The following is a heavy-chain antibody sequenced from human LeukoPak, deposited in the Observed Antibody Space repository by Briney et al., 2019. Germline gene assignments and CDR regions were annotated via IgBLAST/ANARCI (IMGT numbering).Heavy chain of an antibody. CDR3: AGVCDYVWGSYRYYSPRRARNWFDP. CDR2: INHSGST. V-gene: IGHV4-34*01. CDR1: GGSFSGYY. J-gene: IGHJ5*02. Sequence: SETLSLTCAVYGGSFSGYYWSWIRQPPGKGLEWIGEINHSGSTNYNPSLKSRVTISVDTSKNQFSLKLSSVTAADTAVYYCAGVCDYVWGSYRYYSPRRARNWFDPWGQGTLVTVSS. D-gene: IGHD3-16*02.